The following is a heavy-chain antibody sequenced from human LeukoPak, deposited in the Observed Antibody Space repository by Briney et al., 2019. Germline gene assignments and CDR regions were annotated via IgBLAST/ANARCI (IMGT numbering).Heavy chain of an antibody. CDR3: AKTVEDAFDI. D-gene: IGHD4-23*01. J-gene: IGHJ3*02. CDR1: GGSCSGHY. Sequence: SETLSLTCAVYGGSCSGHYWSWIRQPPGKGLEWIGEIHHSGSTNYNPSLKSRVTISVDTSKNQFSLKLTSVTAADTAVYYCAKTVEDAFDIWGQGTMVTVSS. V-gene: IGHV4-34*01. CDR2: IHHSGST.